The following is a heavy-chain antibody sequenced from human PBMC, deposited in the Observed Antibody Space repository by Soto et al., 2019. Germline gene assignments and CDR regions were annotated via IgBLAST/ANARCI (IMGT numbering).Heavy chain of an antibody. Sequence: GGSLRLSCAASGFTFSSYWMHWVRQAPGKGLVWVSHINSDGSDTSYADSVKGRFTISRDNAKNTLYLQMDSLRAEDTAVYYCAKSRGTYYFDYWGQGTLVTVSS. CDR1: GFTFSSYW. CDR2: INSDGSDT. J-gene: IGHJ4*02. CDR3: AKSRGTYYFDY. D-gene: IGHD1-1*01. V-gene: IGHV3-74*01.